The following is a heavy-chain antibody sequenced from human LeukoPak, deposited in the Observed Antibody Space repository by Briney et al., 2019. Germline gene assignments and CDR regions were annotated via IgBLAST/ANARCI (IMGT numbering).Heavy chain of an antibody. Sequence: GGSLRLSCAASGFTFSSYAMHWVRQAPGKGLEYVSGISTNGGSTYYADSVKGRFTISRDNAKNSLYLQMNSLRAEDTAVYYCARDRDTDFWSGYYTNYFDYWGQGTLVTVSS. CDR2: ISTNGGST. J-gene: IGHJ4*02. V-gene: IGHV3-64*02. D-gene: IGHD3-3*01. CDR1: GFTFSSYA. CDR3: ARDRDTDFWSGYYTNYFDY.